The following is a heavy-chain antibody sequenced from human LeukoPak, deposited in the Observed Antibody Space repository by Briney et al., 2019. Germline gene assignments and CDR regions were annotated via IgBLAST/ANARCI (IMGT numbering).Heavy chain of an antibody. V-gene: IGHV3-23*01. J-gene: IGHJ6*02. CDR3: AKEGNYDFWSGFSYGMDI. CDR2: ISGGGGTT. Sequence: QSGGSLRLSCAASGFTFSSYVMSWVRQAPGKGLEWVSDISGGGGTTYYADYVKGRFTISRGNSKNTLYLQMNSLRAEDTAVYYCAKEGNYDFWSGFSYGMDIWGQGTTVSVSS. CDR1: GFTFSSYV. D-gene: IGHD3-3*01.